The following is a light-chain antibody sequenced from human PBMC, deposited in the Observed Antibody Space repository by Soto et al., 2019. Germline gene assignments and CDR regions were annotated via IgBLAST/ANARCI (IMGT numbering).Light chain of an antibody. CDR3: QQRSNWPPIA. J-gene: IGKJ5*01. CDR2: DAT. V-gene: IGKV3-11*01. Sequence: ESVLTQSPATLSLSPGERATLSCRASQTVIDFVALYQQKPGQAPRLLIYDATNRATGIPARFSGSGSGTDFTLTISSLEPEDFAVYSCQQRSNWPPIAFGQGTRLEIK. CDR1: QTVIDF.